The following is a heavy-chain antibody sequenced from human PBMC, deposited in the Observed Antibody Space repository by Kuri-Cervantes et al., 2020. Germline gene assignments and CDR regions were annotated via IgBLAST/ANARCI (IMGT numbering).Heavy chain of an antibody. D-gene: IGHD3-22*01. CDR2: IIPIFGTA. Sequence: SVKVSCKASGGTFSSYAISWVRQAPGQGLEWMGGIIPIFGTANYAQKFQGRVTITTDESTSTAYMELRSLRSDDTAVYYCAREGDDSSGYYSTYFDYWGQGTLVTVSS. J-gene: IGHJ4*02. V-gene: IGHV1-69*05. CDR1: GGTFSSYA. CDR3: AREGDDSSGYYSTYFDY.